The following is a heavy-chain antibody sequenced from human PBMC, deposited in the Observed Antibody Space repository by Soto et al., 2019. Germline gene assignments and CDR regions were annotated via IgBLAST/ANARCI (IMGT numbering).Heavy chain of an antibody. Sequence: VASVKVSCKASGYTFTSYGISWVRQAPGQGLEWMGWISAYNGNTNYAQKLQGRVTMTTDTSTSTAYMELRSLRSDDTAVYYCARCCGSGSYYNSIVVGSYYYYYGMDVWGQGTTVTVSS. J-gene: IGHJ6*02. V-gene: IGHV1-18*01. CDR1: GYTFTSYG. D-gene: IGHD3-10*01. CDR3: ARCCGSGSYYNSIVVGSYYYYYGMDV. CDR2: ISAYNGNT.